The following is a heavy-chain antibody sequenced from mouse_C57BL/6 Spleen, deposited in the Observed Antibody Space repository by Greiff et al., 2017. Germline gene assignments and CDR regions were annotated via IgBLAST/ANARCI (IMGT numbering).Heavy chain of an antibody. CDR2: IYPGDGDT. V-gene: IGHV1-82*01. J-gene: IGHJ4*01. CDR3: ARYLITTVVAPRDY. Sequence: QVQLQQSGPELVKPGASVKISCKASGYAFSSSWMNRVKQRPGKGLEWIGRIYPGDGDTNYNGKFKGKATLTADKSSSTAYMQLSSLTSEDSAVYFCARYLITTVVAPRDYWGQGTSVTVSS. D-gene: IGHD1-1*01. CDR1: GYAFSSSW.